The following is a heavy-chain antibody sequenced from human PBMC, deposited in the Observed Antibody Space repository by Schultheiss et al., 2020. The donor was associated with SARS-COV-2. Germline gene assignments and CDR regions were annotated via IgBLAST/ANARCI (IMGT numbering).Heavy chain of an antibody. CDR1: GGTFSSNA. CDR3: ASSLQYLGYCTNGVCFMSNGFDS. V-gene: IGHV1-69*13. CDR2: IIPIFGTA. D-gene: IGHD2-8*01. Sequence: SVKVSCKASGGTFSSNAISWVRQAPGQGLAWLGGIIPIFGTANYEQKFQGRVTITADESTSTAYMELSSLRSEDTAVYYCASSLQYLGYCTNGVCFMSNGFDSWGQGTLVTVSS. J-gene: IGHJ5*01.